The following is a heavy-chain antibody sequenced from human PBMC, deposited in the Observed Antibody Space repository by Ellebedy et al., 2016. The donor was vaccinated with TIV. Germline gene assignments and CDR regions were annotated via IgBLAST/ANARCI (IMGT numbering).Heavy chain of an antibody. D-gene: IGHD3-22*01. CDR3: ARDQGKEYYYDSSGYYGVG. V-gene: IGHV3-23*01. CDR1: GFTFSSYA. CDR2: ISGSGGST. J-gene: IGHJ4*02. Sequence: GESLKISCAASGFTFSSYAMSWVRQAPGKGLEWVSAISGSGGSTYYADSVKGRFTISSDNSKNTLYLQMHSLRAEDTAVYYCARDQGKEYYYDSSGYYGVGWGQGTLVTVSS.